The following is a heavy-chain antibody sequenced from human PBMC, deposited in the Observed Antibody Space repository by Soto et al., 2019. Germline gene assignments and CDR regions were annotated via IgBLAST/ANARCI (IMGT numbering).Heavy chain of an antibody. Sequence: QLHLVQSGAVVKKPGASVTVSCSASGYPVTAYYMHWVRQAPGRGLEWMGGINPATGAAKYTQTFQCRVTMTRATSTSTGFMELRGLTSGDTAVFFCARGGGVGVAGSAAFDMWGQGTLVTVSS. CDR3: ARGGGVGVAGSAAFDM. V-gene: IGHV1-2*02. J-gene: IGHJ3*02. CDR1: GYPVTAYY. D-gene: IGHD3-3*01. CDR2: INPATGAA.